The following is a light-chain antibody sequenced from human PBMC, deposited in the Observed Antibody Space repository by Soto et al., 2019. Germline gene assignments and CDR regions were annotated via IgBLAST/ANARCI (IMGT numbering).Light chain of an antibody. J-gene: IGLJ3*02. Sequence: QSALTQPASVSGSPGQSITISCTGTSSDVGSYKLVSWYQQHPGKAPKLMIYEGSQRPSGVSNRFSVSKSGNTASLTISGLQAEDEDDYYCCSYAGSNSWVFGGGTKLTVL. CDR3: CSYAGSNSWV. CDR1: SSDVGSYKL. V-gene: IGLV2-23*01. CDR2: EGS.